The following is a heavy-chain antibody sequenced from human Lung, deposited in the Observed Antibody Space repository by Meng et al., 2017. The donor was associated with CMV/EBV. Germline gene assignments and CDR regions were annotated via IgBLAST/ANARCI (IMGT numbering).Heavy chain of an antibody. CDR1: GSTFSTYT. CDR2: ISTNTGTP. CDR3: ARGGNFDP. D-gene: IGHD2/OR15-2a*01. Sequence: QLQLVQSGSELKKPGASLKVSCKASGSTFSTYTINWVRQAHGRGLEWMGWISTNTGTPTYTQGFTGRFVFSLDTSVSTAYLQISSLKAEDTAVYYCARGGNFDPWGQGTLVTVFS. V-gene: IGHV7-4-1*02. J-gene: IGHJ5*02.